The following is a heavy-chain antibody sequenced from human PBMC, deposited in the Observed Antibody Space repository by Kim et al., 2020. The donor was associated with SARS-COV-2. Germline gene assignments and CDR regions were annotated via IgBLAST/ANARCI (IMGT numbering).Heavy chain of an antibody. D-gene: IGHD3-10*01. J-gene: IGHJ4*02. CDR2: MNPNSGNT. Sequence: ASVKVSCKASGYTFTSYDINWVRQATGQGLEWMGWMNPNSGNTGYAQKFQGRVTMTRNTSISTAYMELSSLRSEDTAVYYCARVRSTGITMVRGVGEVDYWGQGTLVTVSS. CDR3: ARVRSTGITMVRGVGEVDY. CDR1: GYTFTSYD. V-gene: IGHV1-8*01.